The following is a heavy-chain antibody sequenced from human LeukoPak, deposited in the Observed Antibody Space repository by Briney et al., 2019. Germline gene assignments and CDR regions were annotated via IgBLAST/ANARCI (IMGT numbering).Heavy chain of an antibody. V-gene: IGHV4-59*01. Sequence: SEILSLTCTVSGGSISSYYWSWIRQPPGKGLEWIGYIYYSGSTNYNPSLKSRVTISVDTSKNQFSLKLSSVTAADTAVYYCARVASGMVGAKRAFDIWGQGTMVTVSS. CDR1: GGSISSYY. D-gene: IGHD1-26*01. J-gene: IGHJ3*02. CDR2: IYYSGST. CDR3: ARVASGMVGAKRAFDI.